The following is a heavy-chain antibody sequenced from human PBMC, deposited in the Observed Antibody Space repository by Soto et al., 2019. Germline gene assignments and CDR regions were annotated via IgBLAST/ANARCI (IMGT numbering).Heavy chain of an antibody. J-gene: IGHJ5*02. V-gene: IGHV4-31*03. Sequence: QVQLQESGPGLVKPSQTLSLTCTVSGGSISSGGYYWSWIRQHPGKGLEWIGYMSYSGSTYNNPSLKGRGTISVDTSKNQFSLKLSSVTAADTAVYYCARRDVLRYFDPWGQGTLVTVSS. CDR1: GGSISSGGYY. CDR2: MSYSGST. CDR3: ARRDVLRYFDP. D-gene: IGHD3-9*01.